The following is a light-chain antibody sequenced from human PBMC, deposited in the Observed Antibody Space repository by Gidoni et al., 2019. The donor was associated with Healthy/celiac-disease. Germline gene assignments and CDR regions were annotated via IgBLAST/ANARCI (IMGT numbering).Light chain of an antibody. V-gene: IGKV3-20*01. CDR2: GAS. Sequence: EIVLTQSPGTLSLSPGERATLSSRASQRVSRSYLAWYQQKPGQAPRLLIYGASSRATGIPYRFSGSGSGTDFTLTISRLEPEDFAVYYCQQYGSSPETFGQXTKLEIK. CDR3: QQYGSSPET. J-gene: IGKJ2*01. CDR1: QRVSRSY.